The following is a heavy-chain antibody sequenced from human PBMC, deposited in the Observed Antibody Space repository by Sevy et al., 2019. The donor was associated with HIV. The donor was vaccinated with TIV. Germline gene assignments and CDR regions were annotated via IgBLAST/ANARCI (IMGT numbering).Heavy chain of an antibody. D-gene: IGHD3-10*01. CDR1: GFSFSDYN. CDR3: ARELWYGELGGWFDP. Sequence: GGSLRLSCEASGFSFSDYNMDWVRQAPGRGLEWLGRSGNKANIYTTQYAASVKARFSSSRDDLKNSLSLQMNSLNTEDTAVYYCARELWYGELGGWFDPWGQGTLVTVSS. J-gene: IGHJ5*02. CDR2: SGNKANIYTT. V-gene: IGHV3-72*01.